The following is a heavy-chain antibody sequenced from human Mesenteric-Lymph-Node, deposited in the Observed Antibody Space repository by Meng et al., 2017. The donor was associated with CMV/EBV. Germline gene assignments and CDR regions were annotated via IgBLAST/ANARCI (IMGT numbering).Heavy chain of an antibody. J-gene: IGHJ5*02. CDR2: IRYDGSDK. CDR3: AKDISGTLGWFDP. V-gene: IGHV3-30*02. CDR1: GFTVSSYG. D-gene: IGHD1-26*01. Sequence: AASGFTVSSYGMHWVRQAPGKGLEWVTFIRYDGSDKYYADSVKGRFTISRDNSKNTLYVQMNSLRPEDTAVYYCAKDISGTLGWFDPWGQGTLVTVSS.